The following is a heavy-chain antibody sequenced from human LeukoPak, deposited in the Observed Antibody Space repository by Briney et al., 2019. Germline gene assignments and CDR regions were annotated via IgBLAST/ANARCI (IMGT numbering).Heavy chain of an antibody. Sequence: PGGSLRLSCAASGLTFSSYSMNWVRQAPGKGLEWVSYISSSSSTIYYADSVKGRFTISRDNAKNSLYLQMNSLRDEDTAVYYCARCSSGWYADGMDVWGQGTTVTVSS. CDR3: ARCSSGWYADGMDV. CDR2: ISSSSSTI. V-gene: IGHV3-48*02. CDR1: GLTFSSYS. D-gene: IGHD6-19*01. J-gene: IGHJ6*02.